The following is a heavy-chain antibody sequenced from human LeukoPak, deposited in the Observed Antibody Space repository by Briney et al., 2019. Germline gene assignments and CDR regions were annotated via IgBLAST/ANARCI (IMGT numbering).Heavy chain of an antibody. V-gene: IGHV3-7*01. CDR2: IMQDGSGK. Sequence: GGSLRLSCAASGFTFSSYSMSWIRQAPGKGLEWVANIMQDGSGKYYVDSVKGRFTISRDNAKNSLYLQMNSLRAGDTAVYYCAKLGSGYFDYWGQGTLVTVSS. CDR1: GFTFSSYS. D-gene: IGHD2-15*01. J-gene: IGHJ4*02. CDR3: AKLGSGYFDY.